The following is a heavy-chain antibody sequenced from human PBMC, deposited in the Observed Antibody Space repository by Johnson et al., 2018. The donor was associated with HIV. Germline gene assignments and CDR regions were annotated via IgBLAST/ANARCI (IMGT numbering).Heavy chain of an antibody. CDR2: IGTAGDT. Sequence: VQLVESGGGVVQPGRSLRLSCAASGFTFDDYAMHWVRQAPGKGLEWVSGIGTAGDTYYPGSVTGRFTISRENAKNSLYLQMNSLRAEDTAVYYCARVREWEGGEVGDAFDIWGQGTMVTVSS. V-gene: IGHV3-13*01. D-gene: IGHD1-26*01. CDR1: GFTFDDYA. CDR3: ARVREWEGGEVGDAFDI. J-gene: IGHJ3*02.